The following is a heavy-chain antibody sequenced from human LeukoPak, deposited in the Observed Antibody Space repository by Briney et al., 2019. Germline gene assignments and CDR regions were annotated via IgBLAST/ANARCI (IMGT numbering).Heavy chain of an antibody. J-gene: IGHJ6*03. CDR3: ARGGELRHYYYMDV. V-gene: IGHV4-4*07. CDR1: GGSISSYY. CDR2: IYTSGST. Sequence: SETLSLTCTVSGGSISSYYWSWIRQPAGKGLEWIGCIYTSGSTNYNPSLKSRVTMSVDTSKNQFSLKLSSVTAADTAVYYCARGGELRHYYYMDVWGKGTTVTVSS. D-gene: IGHD1-26*01.